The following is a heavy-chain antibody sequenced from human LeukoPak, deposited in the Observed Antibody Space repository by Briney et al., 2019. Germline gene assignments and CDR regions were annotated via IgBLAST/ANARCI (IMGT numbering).Heavy chain of an antibody. CDR3: ARQRSNSGYYSNWFDP. Sequence: PSETLSLTCTLSGGSLSSTNYYWGWLRQPPGEGLEWIGTIYYSGNTYYNPSLKSRVTIFVDTSKNHFSLKLSFVTASDTAVYYCARQRSNSGYYSNWFDPWGQGTLVTVSS. CDR2: IYYSGNT. J-gene: IGHJ5*02. V-gene: IGHV4-39*01. CDR1: GGSLSSTNYY. D-gene: IGHD3-3*01.